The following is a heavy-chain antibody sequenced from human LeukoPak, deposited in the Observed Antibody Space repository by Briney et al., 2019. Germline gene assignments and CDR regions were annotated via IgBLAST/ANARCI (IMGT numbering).Heavy chain of an antibody. V-gene: IGHV1-18*01. CDR2: ISAYNGNT. D-gene: IGHD5-24*01. CDR3: ARDVMRRDGYKFDY. CDR1: GGTFSSYG. Sequence: ASVKVSCKASGGTFSSYGISWVRQAPGQGLEWMGWISAYNGNTNYAQKLQGRVTMTTDTSTSTAYMELSSLRSEDTAVYYCARDVMRRDGYKFDYWGQGTLVTVSS. J-gene: IGHJ4*02.